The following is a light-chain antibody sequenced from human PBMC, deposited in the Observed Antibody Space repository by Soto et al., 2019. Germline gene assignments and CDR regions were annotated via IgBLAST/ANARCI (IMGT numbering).Light chain of an antibody. V-gene: IGLV1-40*01. J-gene: IGLJ2*01. CDR3: HSYDSSLSGSV. CDR1: SSNIGAGYD. CDR2: GNS. Sequence: QSVLTQPPSVSGAPGQRVTISCTGSSSNIGAGYDVHWYQQLPGTAPKLLIYGNSNRPSGVPDRFSGSKSGTSASLAITGLQAEDGADYYCHSYDSSLSGSVFGGGTKLTVL.